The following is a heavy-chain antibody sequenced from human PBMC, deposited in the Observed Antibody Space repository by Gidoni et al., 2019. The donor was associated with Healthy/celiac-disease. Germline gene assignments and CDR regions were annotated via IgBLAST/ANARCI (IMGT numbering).Heavy chain of an antibody. J-gene: IGHJ4*02. CDR3: TTLGGFGELFPVDY. D-gene: IGHD3-10*01. CDR1: GFTTRDAW. V-gene: IGHV3-15*01. Sequence: EVQLVESGGGLVTLGGSLSLSCAACGFTTRDAWLSRGRQAPGKGLWWVGRIKSKTDGGTTDYAAPVKGRFTISRDDSKNTLYLQMNSLKTEDTAVYYCTTLGGFGELFPVDYWGQGTLVTVSS. CDR2: IKSKTDGGTT.